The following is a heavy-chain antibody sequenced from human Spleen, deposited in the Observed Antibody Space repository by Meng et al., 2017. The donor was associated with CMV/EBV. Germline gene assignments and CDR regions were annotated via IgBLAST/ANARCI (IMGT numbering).Heavy chain of an antibody. CDR1: GFSRSTSGMG. D-gene: IGHD2-15*01. V-gene: IGHV2-5*02. CDR2: IYWDDDK. J-gene: IGHJ4*02. Sequence: SGFSRSTSGMGVGWIRQPQGKALEWLALIYWDDDKRYSPSLKSRLTITKDTSKNQVVLTITNMDPVDTATYYCAHRDYCSGGTCTFDYWGQGTLVTVSS. CDR3: AHRDYCSGGTCTFDY.